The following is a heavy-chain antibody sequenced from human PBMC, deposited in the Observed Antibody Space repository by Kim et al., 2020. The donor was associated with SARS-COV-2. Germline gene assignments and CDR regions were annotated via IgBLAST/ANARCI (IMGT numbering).Heavy chain of an antibody. D-gene: IGHD1-7*01. J-gene: IGHJ4*02. CDR3: ARVEGLDWNYRGGFDY. CDR1: GFTFSSYW. V-gene: IGHV3-7*01. CDR2: IKQDGSEK. Sequence: GGSLRLSCAASGFTFSSYWMSWVRQAPGKGLEWVANIKQDGSEKYYVDSVKGRFTISRDNAKNSLYLQMNSLRAEDTAVYYCARVEGLDWNYRGGFDYWGQGTLVTVSS.